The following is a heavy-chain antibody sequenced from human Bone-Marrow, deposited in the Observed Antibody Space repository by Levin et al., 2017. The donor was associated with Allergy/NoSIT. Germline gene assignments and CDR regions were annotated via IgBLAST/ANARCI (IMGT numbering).Heavy chain of an antibody. CDR2: ISSSSSYI. Sequence: GGSLRLSCAASGFTFSSYSMNWVRQAPGKGLEWVSSISSSSSYIYYADSVKGRFTISRDNAKNSLYLQMNSLRAEDTAVYYCARDGDYCSSTSCYKRYYYGMDVWGQGTTVTVSS. D-gene: IGHD2-2*02. CDR1: GFTFSSYS. CDR3: ARDGDYCSSTSCYKRYYYGMDV. J-gene: IGHJ6*02. V-gene: IGHV3-21*01.